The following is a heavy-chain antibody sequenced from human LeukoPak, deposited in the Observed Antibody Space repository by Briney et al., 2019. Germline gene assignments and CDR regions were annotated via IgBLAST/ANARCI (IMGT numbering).Heavy chain of an antibody. J-gene: IGHJ4*02. Sequence: SETLSLTCTVSGGSISSYYWGWIRQPPGKGLEWIGTIYHSGSTYYNPSLKSRVTISLDTSKNQFSLKLSSVTAADTAVYYCARVWSSSWRYFDYWGQGTLVTVSS. CDR3: ARVWSSSWRYFDY. D-gene: IGHD6-13*01. CDR2: IYHSGST. V-gene: IGHV4-38-2*02. CDR1: GGSISSYY.